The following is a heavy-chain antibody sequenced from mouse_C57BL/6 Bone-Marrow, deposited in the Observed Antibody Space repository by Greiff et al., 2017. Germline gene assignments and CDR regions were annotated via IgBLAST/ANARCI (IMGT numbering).Heavy chain of an antibody. Sequence: EVKLQESGPGLVKPSQSLSLTCSVTGYSITSGYYWNWIRQFPGNKLEWMGYISYDGSNNYNPSLKNRISITRDTSKNQFFLKLNSVTTEDTATYYCARDYYDYDDVWGTGTTVTVSS. CDR1: GYSITSGYY. CDR3: ARDYYDYDDV. J-gene: IGHJ1*03. V-gene: IGHV3-6*01. CDR2: ISYDGSN. D-gene: IGHD2-4*01.